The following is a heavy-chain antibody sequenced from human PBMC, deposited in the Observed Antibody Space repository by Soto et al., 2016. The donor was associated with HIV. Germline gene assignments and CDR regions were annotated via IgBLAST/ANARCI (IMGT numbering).Heavy chain of an antibody. J-gene: IGHJ6*03. Sequence: QVQLVQSGAEVKKPGASVKVSCKASGYTFTGYYMHWVRQAPGQGLEWMGWINPNSGGTNYAQKFQGRATMTRDTSISTAYMELSRLRSDDTAVYYCARERVSRGNYYYYMDVWGKGTTVTVSS. CDR1: GYTFTGYY. CDR2: INPNSGGT. CDR3: ARERVSRGNYYYYMDV. D-gene: IGHD6-13*01. V-gene: IGHV1-2*02.